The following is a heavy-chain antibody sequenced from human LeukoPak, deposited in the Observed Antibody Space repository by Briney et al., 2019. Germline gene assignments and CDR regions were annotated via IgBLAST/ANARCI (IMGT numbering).Heavy chain of an antibody. Sequence: ASVKVSCKASGGTFSSYAISWVRQAPGQGLEWMGRIIPILGIANYAQKFQGRVTITADKSTSTAYMELSSLRSEDTAVYYCARGPQIRWNSRYPFDYWGQGTLATVSS. V-gene: IGHV1-69*04. CDR3: ARGPQIRWNSRYPFDY. CDR2: IIPILGIA. CDR1: GGTFSSYA. D-gene: IGHD1-7*01. J-gene: IGHJ4*02.